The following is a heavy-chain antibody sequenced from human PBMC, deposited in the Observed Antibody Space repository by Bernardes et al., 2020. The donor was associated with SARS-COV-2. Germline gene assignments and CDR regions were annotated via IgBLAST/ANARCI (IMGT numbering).Heavy chain of an antibody. J-gene: IGHJ6*02. CDR1: GYTLTEVS. D-gene: IGHD3-10*01. V-gene: IGHV1-24*01. CDR2: FDPEDGET. Sequence: SVKVSCKVSGYTLTEVSMHWVRQAPGKGLEWMGRFDPEDGETIYAQKFRGRITMTEDASTDTAYMELTSLRSEDTAVYSCATSSAHARWFYYGLDVWGQGTTVTVSS. CDR3: ATSSAHARWFYYGLDV.